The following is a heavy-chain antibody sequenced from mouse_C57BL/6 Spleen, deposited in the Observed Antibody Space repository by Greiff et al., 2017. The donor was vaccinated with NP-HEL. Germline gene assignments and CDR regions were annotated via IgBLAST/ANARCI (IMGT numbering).Heavy chain of an antibody. V-gene: IGHV1-82*01. CDR3: ARWRGDAMDY. J-gene: IGHJ4*01. CDR2: IYPGDGDT. CDR1: GYAFSSSW. Sequence: QVQLQQSGPELVKPGASVKISCKASGYAFSSSWMNWVKPRPGKGLEWIGRIYPGDGDTNYNGKFKGKATLTADKSSSTAYMQLSSLTSEDSAVYFCARWRGDAMDYWGQGTSVTVSS.